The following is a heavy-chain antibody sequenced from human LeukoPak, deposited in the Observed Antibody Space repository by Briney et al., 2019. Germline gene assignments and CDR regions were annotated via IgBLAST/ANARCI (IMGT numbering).Heavy chain of an antibody. D-gene: IGHD2-15*01. CDR1: GFTFSSHG. CDR2: IIPSGHTT. CDR3: ATSGLIDHYFYYMDV. V-gene: IGHV3-23*01. J-gene: IGHJ6*03. Sequence: GGSLRLSCVASGFTFSSHGMNWVRRAPGKGLEWVSGIIPSGHTTYYADSVRGRFTISRDNSKNSLYLHMNSLRPEDTALYYCATSGLIDHYFYYMDVWGKGTTVTVSS.